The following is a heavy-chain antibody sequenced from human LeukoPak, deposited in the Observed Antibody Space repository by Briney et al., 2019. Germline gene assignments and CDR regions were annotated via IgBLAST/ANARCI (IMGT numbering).Heavy chain of an antibody. CDR2: ISGSGGST. V-gene: IGHV3-23*01. J-gene: IGHJ4*02. D-gene: IGHD5-12*01. Sequence: GGSLRLSCAASGFTFSGYAMSWVRQAPGKGLEWVSAISGSGGSTYYADSVKGRFTISRDNSKNTLYLQMNSLRAEDTAVYYCAKARIYSGYDYALFDYWGQGTPVTVSS. CDR1: GFTFSGYA. CDR3: AKARIYSGYDYALFDY.